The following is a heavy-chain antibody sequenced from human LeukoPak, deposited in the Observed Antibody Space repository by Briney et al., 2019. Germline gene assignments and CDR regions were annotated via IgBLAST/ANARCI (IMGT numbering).Heavy chain of an antibody. CDR3: ARGYGRGWGGGYFDY. CDR1: GYTFTGYY. D-gene: IGHD6-19*01. CDR2: INPNSGGT. Sequence: ASVKVSCKASGYTFTGYYMHWVRQAPGQGLEWMGWINPNSGGTNYAQKFQGRVTMTRDTSISTAYMELSRLRSDDTAVYYWARGYGRGWGGGYFDYWGQGTLVTVSS. J-gene: IGHJ4*02. V-gene: IGHV1-2*02.